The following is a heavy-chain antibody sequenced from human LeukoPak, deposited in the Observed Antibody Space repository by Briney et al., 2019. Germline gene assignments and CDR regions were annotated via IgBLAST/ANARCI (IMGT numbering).Heavy chain of an antibody. CDR3: ARDVKGFGELYFDP. J-gene: IGHJ5*02. Sequence: SETLSLTCAVYGGSFRNYYWNWIRQPPGKGLEWIGYVYYNVSTNYNPSLKSRVTISLDTSKSQFSLKLSSLTAADTAVYYCARDVKGFGELYFDPWGQGILVTVSS. CDR2: VYYNVST. CDR1: GGSFRNYY. V-gene: IGHV4-59*01. D-gene: IGHD3-10*01.